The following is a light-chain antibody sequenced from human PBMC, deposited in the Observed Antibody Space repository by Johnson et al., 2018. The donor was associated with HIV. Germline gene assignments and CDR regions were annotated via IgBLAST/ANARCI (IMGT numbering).Light chain of an antibody. J-gene: IGLJ1*01. Sequence: QSVLTQPPSVSAAPGQKVTISCSGSSSNIGNNYVSWYQQLPGTAPKLLIYENHKRPSGIPDRISGSKSGTSATLGITGLQTGDEADYYCGTWDTSLSAGGVFGTGTKVTVL. CDR2: ENH. CDR1: SSNIGNNY. CDR3: GTWDTSLSAGGV. V-gene: IGLV1-51*02.